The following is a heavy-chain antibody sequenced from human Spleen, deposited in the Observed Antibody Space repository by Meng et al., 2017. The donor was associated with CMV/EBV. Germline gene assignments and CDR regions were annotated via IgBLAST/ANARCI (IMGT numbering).Heavy chain of an antibody. D-gene: IGHD3-22*01. Sequence: QVQVVQAVAEVKKPGAAVKVSCKASGYNFTSYGISWVRQAPGQGLEWMGWISAYNGNTNYAQKLQGRVTMTTDTSTSTAYMELRSLRPDDTAVYYCARDPRIIMIVVVTGNWFDPWGQGTLVTVSS. CDR1: GYNFTSYG. CDR2: ISAYNGNT. V-gene: IGHV1-18*01. CDR3: ARDPRIIMIVVVTGNWFDP. J-gene: IGHJ5*02.